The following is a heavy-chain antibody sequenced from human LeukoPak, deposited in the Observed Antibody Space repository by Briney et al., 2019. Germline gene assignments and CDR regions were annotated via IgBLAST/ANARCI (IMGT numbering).Heavy chain of an antibody. Sequence: KTSETLSLTCTVSGGSISSCYWSWIRQPPGKGLEWIGYIYCSGSTNYNPSLKSRVTISVDTSKNQFSLKLSSVTAADTAVYYCASGPPDYSNYPRYYYYMDVWGKGTTVTVSS. V-gene: IGHV4-59*01. D-gene: IGHD4-11*01. CDR3: ASGPPDYSNYPRYYYYMDV. CDR1: GGSISSCY. J-gene: IGHJ6*03. CDR2: IYCSGST.